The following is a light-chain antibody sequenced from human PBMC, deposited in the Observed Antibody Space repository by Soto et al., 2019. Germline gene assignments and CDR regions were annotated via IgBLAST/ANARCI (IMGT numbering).Light chain of an antibody. Sequence: EIVLTQSPGTLSLSPGERATLSCRASQSVSSSYLAWYQQKPGQAPRLLIYGTSSRATAIPDRFSGSGSGTDFTLTISRLEPEDFAVYYCQQYGRSSRTFGPVTMV. CDR1: QSVSSSY. V-gene: IGKV3-20*01. CDR2: GTS. CDR3: QQYGRSSRT. J-gene: IGKJ1*01.